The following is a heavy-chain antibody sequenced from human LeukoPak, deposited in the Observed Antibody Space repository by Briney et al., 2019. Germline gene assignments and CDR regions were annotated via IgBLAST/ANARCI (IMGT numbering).Heavy chain of an antibody. Sequence: SETLSLTCAVYGGSFSGYYWSWIRQPPGKGLEWIGEINHSGSTNYNPSLMSRVTISVDTSKNQFSLKLSSVTAADTAVYYCARGPPINYDILTGYYNFDNWGQGTLVTVSS. CDR3: ARGPPINYDILTGYYNFDN. CDR1: GGSFSGYY. D-gene: IGHD3-9*01. J-gene: IGHJ4*02. V-gene: IGHV4-34*01. CDR2: INHSGST.